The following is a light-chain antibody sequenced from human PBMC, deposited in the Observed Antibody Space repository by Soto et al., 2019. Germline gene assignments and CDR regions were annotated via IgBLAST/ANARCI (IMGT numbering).Light chain of an antibody. Sequence: EIVLTQSPATLSLSPGERATLSCRASQTIYSHLDWFQQKPGQAPRLLIFDASDRPTDIPARFSGSGSGTDFTLTISSLEPEDFAVYYCQQRSNWSITFGQGTRLDMK. V-gene: IGKV3-11*01. CDR3: QQRSNWSIT. CDR2: DAS. CDR1: QTIYSH. J-gene: IGKJ5*01.